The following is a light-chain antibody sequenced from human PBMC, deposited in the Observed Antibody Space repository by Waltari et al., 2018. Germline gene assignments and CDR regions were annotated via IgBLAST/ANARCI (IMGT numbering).Light chain of an antibody. CDR1: QGIGNS. V-gene: IGKV3-15*01. CDR2: TTS. CDR3: QQYNNWPPLT. Sequence: EILMTQSPATLSVSPGERATLPCRASQGIGNSLAWYQQKSGPAPRLLIYTTSTRATGVPARFSGSGSGTEFILTISSMQSEDIAVYYCQQYNNWPPLTFGGGTKVEIK. J-gene: IGKJ4*01.